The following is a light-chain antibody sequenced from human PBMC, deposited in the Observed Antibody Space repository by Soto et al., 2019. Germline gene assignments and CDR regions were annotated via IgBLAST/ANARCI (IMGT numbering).Light chain of an antibody. Sequence: DIVMTQSPDSLAVSLGERATINCKSSQSVLYSSKNKNFLAWYQQKPGQPPKLLIYWASTRESGVPDRFSGGGSGTDFTLTISSLQAEDVAVYSCQQYFSTPLTFGGGTKVEIK. CDR3: QQYFSTPLT. V-gene: IGKV4-1*01. J-gene: IGKJ4*01. CDR2: WAS. CDR1: QSVLYSSKNKNF.